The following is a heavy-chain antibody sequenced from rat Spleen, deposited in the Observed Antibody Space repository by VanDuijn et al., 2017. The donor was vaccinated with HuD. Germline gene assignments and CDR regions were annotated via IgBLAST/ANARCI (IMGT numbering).Heavy chain of an antibody. J-gene: IGHJ2*01. Sequence: EVQLVESGGGLVQPGRSLRLSCAASGFTFTNYAMAWVRQAPTKGLEWVATINSDGSYTYYRDSEKGRFTISRDNAKSTLYLQMDSLRSEDTATYYCANRGYWGQGVMVTVSS. CDR3: ANRGY. CDR1: GFTFTNYA. D-gene: IGHD1-4*01. V-gene: IGHV5-29*01. CDR2: INSDGSYT.